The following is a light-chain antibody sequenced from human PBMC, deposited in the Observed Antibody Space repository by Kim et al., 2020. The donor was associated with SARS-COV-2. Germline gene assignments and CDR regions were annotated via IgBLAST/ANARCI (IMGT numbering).Light chain of an antibody. CDR3: AAWDDSLNGSLV. V-gene: IGLV1-44*01. Sequence: RVTISCSGSSSNIGSNTVNWYQQLPGTAPKLLIYSNNQRPSGVPDRFSGSKSGTSASLAISGLQPEDEADYYCAAWDDSLNGSLVFGGGTQLTVL. CDR2: SNN. J-gene: IGLJ2*01. CDR1: SSNIGSNT.